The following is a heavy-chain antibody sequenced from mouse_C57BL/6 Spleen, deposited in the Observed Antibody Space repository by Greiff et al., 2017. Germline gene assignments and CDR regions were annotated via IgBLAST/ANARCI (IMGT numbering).Heavy chain of an antibody. Sequence: VQLQQSGAELARPGASVKLSCKASGYTFTSYGISWVKQRTGQGLEWIGEIYPRSGNTYYNEKFKGKATLTADKSSSTAYMELRSLTSEDSAVYFCASYYYGSRDPYYFDYWGQGTTLTVAS. V-gene: IGHV1-81*01. D-gene: IGHD1-1*01. CDR3: ASYYYGSRDPYYFDY. CDR1: GYTFTSYG. J-gene: IGHJ2*01. CDR2: IYPRSGNT.